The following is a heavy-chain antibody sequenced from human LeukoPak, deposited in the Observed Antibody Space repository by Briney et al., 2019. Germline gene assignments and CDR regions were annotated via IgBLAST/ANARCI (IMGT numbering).Heavy chain of an antibody. CDR1: DFTFSNYW. V-gene: IGHV3-7*01. CDR2: LKQDGSEV. D-gene: IGHD6-13*01. J-gene: IGHJ6*03. Sequence: GGSLRLSCAASDFTFSNYWMSWVRQAPGKGLEWVGNLKQDGSEVYYLDSVKGRFTISRDNAKKSLYLQMNSLRPDDTAIYYCAREGFASSWLYYYYYMDVWGKGTTVTVSS. CDR3: AREGFASSWLYYYYYMDV.